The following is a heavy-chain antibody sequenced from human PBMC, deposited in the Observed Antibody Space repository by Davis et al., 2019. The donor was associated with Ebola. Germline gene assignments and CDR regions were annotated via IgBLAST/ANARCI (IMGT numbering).Heavy chain of an antibody. J-gene: IGHJ4*02. CDR3: ATDLRSNSASGSCDY. CDR1: GYTFTSYY. CDR2: INPNSGGA. Sequence: ASVKVSCKASGYTFTSYYMHWVRQAPGQGLEWMGWINPNSGGANYAQKFQGRVTMTRDTSISTAYMELSRLRSDDTAVYYCATDLRSNSASGSCDYWGQGTLVTVSS. V-gene: IGHV1-2*02. D-gene: IGHD3-10*01.